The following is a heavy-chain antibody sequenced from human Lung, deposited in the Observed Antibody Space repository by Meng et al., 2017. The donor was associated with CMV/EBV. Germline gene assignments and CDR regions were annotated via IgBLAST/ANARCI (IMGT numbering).Heavy chain of an antibody. D-gene: IGHD6-6*01. J-gene: IGHJ4*02. CDR3: AKDFEYSSSSGEFDY. CDR1: GFTFSSYA. V-gene: IGHV3-23*01. Sequence: GGSLRLXCAASGFTFSSYAMSWVRQAPGKGLEWVSAISGSGGSTYYADSVKGRFTISRDTAKNTLYLQMNSLRAEDTAVNYCAKDFEYSSSSGEFDYWVPGTXVTVSS. CDR2: ISGSGGST.